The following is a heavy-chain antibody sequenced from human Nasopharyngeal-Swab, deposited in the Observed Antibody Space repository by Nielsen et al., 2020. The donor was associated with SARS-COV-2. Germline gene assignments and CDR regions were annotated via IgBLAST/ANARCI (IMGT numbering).Heavy chain of an antibody. CDR1: GFTFDDYA. V-gene: IGHV3-9*01. CDR2: ISWNSGSL. Sequence: SLKISCAASGFTFDDYAMHWVRQAPGKGLEWVSGISWNSGSLDYADSVKGRFTISRDNAKNSLYLQMNSLRAEDTALYYCAKIAAAHDYMDVWGKGTTVTVSS. CDR3: AKIAAAHDYMDV. D-gene: IGHD6-13*01. J-gene: IGHJ6*03.